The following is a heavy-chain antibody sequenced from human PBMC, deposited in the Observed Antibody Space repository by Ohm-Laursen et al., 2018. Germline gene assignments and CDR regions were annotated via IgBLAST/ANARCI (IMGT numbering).Heavy chain of an antibody. D-gene: IGHD3-10*01. CDR3: ARNLWFGELGYYYGIDV. CDR1: GYTFTSYY. J-gene: IGHJ6*02. Sequence: SVKVSCKASGYTFTSYYMPWVRQAPGQGLEWMGIINPSGGRTSYAQKFQGRVTMTRDTSTSTVYMELSSLRSEDTAVYYWARNLWFGELGYYYGIDVWGQGTTVTVSS. V-gene: IGHV1-46*01. CDR2: INPSGGRT.